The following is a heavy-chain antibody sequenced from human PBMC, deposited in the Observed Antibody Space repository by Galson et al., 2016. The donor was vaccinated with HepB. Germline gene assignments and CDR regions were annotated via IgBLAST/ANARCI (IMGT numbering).Heavy chain of an antibody. D-gene: IGHD3-22*01. CDR2: ISSSRSYI. Sequence: SLRLSCAASGFTFSSYNMHWVRQAPGKGLEWVSSISSSRSYIYYADSVKGRFTISTDNAKKSLYLQMSSLRAEDTAVYYCAREVVGYHYDSSGYAAFDYWGQGTLVTVSS. J-gene: IGHJ4*02. CDR3: AREVVGYHYDSSGYAAFDY. V-gene: IGHV3-21*01. CDR1: GFTFSSYN.